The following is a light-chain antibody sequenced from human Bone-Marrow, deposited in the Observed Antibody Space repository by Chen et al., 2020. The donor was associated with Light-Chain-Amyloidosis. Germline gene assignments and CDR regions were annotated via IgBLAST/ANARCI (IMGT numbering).Light chain of an antibody. Sequence: SYELTQPPSVSVAPGQTARIPLSGDELITKYTYWDRHKPGQAPVLVIHRDTERPSGISGLFSGSSSGTTATLTISGVQAEDEADYHCQSADSSGTYEVIFGGGTKLTVL. J-gene: IGLJ2*01. CDR3: QSADSSGTYEVI. CDR1: ELITKY. V-gene: IGLV3-25*03. CDR2: RDT.